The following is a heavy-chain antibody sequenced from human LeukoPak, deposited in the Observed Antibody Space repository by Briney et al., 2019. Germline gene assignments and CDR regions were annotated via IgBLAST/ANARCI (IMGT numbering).Heavy chain of an antibody. CDR2: ISSNGGST. Sequence: GGSLRLSCAASGFTFSSYAMHWVRQAPGKGLEYVSAISSNGGSTYYANSVKGRFTISRDNSKNTLYLQVGSLRAEDMAVYYCAREGYYDFWSGPLPLDYWGQGTLVTVSS. CDR3: AREGYYDFWSGPLPLDY. J-gene: IGHJ4*02. D-gene: IGHD3-3*01. V-gene: IGHV3-64*01. CDR1: GFTFSSYA.